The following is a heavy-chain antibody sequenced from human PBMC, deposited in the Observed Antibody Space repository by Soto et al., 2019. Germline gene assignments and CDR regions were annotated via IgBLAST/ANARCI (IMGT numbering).Heavy chain of an antibody. D-gene: IGHD2-15*01. V-gene: IGHV2-5*01. Sequence: QITLKESGPTLVKPTQTLTLTCNVSGVSLSTGGVGVGWIRQPPGKALEWLALIYWNHDQRPSPSLTSSLTIXKDTSKTQVAPTMTNMAPEDTATYSFAPRRAAKVDYWRQGTLVTVSS. CDR1: GVSLSTGGVG. J-gene: IGHJ4*02. CDR2: IYWNHDQ. CDR3: APRRAAKVDY.